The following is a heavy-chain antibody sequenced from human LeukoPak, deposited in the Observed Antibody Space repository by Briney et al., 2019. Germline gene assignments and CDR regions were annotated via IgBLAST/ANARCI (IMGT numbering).Heavy chain of an antibody. Sequence: SETLSLTCTVSGGSISSYYWSWIRQPPGKGLEWIGYIYYSGSTNYNPSLKSRVTISVDTSKNQFSLKLSSVTAADTAVYYCARGTLGGRYPPGAYWFDPWGQGTLVTVSS. J-gene: IGHJ5*02. CDR3: ARGTLGGRYPPGAYWFDP. CDR2: IYYSGST. V-gene: IGHV4-59*01. D-gene: IGHD1-26*01. CDR1: GGSISSYY.